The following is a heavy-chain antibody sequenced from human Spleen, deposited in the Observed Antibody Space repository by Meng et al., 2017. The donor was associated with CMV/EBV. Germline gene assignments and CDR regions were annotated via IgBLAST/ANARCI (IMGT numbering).Heavy chain of an antibody. V-gene: IGHV2-5*01. CDR2: IYGNDYE. Sequence: TLTCHFSGFSLNTSRPPGKALVCLTFIYGNDYERHSPSLKSRPTITKDTSKNQVVLRMTTMDPVDTATYYCAHSPYYYDTSTYFRGDYWGQGTLVTVSS. CDR1: GFSLNTSR. CDR3: AHSPYYYDTSTYFRGDY. J-gene: IGHJ4*02. D-gene: IGHD3-22*01.